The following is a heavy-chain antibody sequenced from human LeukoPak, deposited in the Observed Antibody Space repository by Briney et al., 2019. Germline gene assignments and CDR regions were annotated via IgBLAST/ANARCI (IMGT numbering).Heavy chain of an antibody. CDR3: AREVFYYADC. CDR1: GVSINSDTYY. J-gene: IGHJ4*02. V-gene: IGHV4-61*02. CDR2: IYTSGST. D-gene: IGHD3-10*01. Sequence: SETLSLTCTVSGVSINSDTYYWSWIRQPAGKGLEWIGRIYTSGSTSYNPSLESRVTISVDTSNNQFSLKLSSVTAADTAVYYCAREVFYYADCWGQGTLVTVSS.